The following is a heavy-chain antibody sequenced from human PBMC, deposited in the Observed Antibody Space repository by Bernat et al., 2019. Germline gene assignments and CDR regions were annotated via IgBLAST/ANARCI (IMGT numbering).Heavy chain of an antibody. V-gene: IGHV3-30*02. CDR3: AKAARVMELRSSWEATDY. J-gene: IGHJ4*02. Sequence: QVQLVESGGGVVQPGGSLRLSCAASGFTFSSYGMHWVRQAPGKGLEWVAFIRYDGSNKYYADSVKGRFTISRDNAKNTLYLQMNSLRAEDTAVYYDAKAARVMELRSSWEATDYWGQGTLVTFSS. D-gene: IGHD6-13*01. CDR2: IRYDGSNK. CDR1: GFTFSSYG.